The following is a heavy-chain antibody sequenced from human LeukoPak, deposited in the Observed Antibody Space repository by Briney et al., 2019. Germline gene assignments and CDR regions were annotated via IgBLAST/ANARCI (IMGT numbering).Heavy chain of an antibody. CDR3: ARTYSSGWLGNWFDP. V-gene: IGHV1-69*06. J-gene: IGHJ5*02. CDR2: IIPIFGTA. D-gene: IGHD6-19*01. CDR1: GGTFSSYA. Sequence: SVKVSCKASGGTFSSYAISWVRQAPGQGLEWMGGIIPIFGTANYAQKFQGRVTITADKSTSTAYMELSSLRSEDTAVYYCARTYSSGWLGNWFDPWGQGTLVTVSS.